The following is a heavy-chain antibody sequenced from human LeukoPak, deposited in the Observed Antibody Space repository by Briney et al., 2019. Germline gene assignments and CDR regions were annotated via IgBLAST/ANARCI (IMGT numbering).Heavy chain of an antibody. CDR2: IYYSGNT. CDR3: ARALTYVAFYYLDY. D-gene: IGHD3-3*02. CDR1: GGSISSHY. J-gene: IGHJ4*02. V-gene: IGHV4-59*11. Sequence: SETLSLTCTVSGGSISSHYWSWIRQPPGKGLEWIGYIYYSGNTNYNPSLGSRVTMSADTSKNQLSLKLSSVTAADTAVYYCARALTYVAFYYLDYWGQGILVTVSS.